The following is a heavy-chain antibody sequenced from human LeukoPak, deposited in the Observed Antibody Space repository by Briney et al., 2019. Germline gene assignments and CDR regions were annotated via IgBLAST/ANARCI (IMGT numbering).Heavy chain of an antibody. CDR3: AKRGVVIRVILVGFHKDAYYFDS. CDR2: VSGSGGGS. Sequence: PGGSLRLSCAVSGVTLSNYGMTWVRQAPGKGLEWVAVSGSGGGSNYADSVKGRFTISRDNAKNTLYLQMSSLRAEDTAVYFCAKRGVVIRVILVGFHKDAYYFDSWGQGALVTVSS. D-gene: IGHD3-10*01. CDR1: GVTLSNYG. V-gene: IGHV3-23*01. J-gene: IGHJ4*02.